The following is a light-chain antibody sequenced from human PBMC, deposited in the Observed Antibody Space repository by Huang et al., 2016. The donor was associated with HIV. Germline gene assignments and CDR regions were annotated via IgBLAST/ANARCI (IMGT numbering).Light chain of an antibody. CDR3: QRSYRT. V-gene: IGKV1-39*01. J-gene: IGKJ1*01. Sequence: DIQMTQSPSSLSAPVGDRVTITCRASQSISRYLNWYQQKPGKAPKLHIYAASNLQSGVPSRVSGSGSGTECTLTISSLQPEDFGTYYCQRSYRTFGQGTRVEIK. CDR1: QSISRY. CDR2: AAS.